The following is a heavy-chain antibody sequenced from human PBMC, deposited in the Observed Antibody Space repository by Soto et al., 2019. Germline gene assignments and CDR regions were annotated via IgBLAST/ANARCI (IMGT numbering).Heavy chain of an antibody. D-gene: IGHD3-10*01. CDR2: ISAYNGNT. CDR3: GRVGSALDY. Sequence: QVQLVQSGAEVKKPGASVKVSCKASGYTFTSYGISWVRQAPGQGLEWMGWISAYNGNTNYAQKLQGRASXXTDTATSTAYMELRSLRSEDTAVYYCGRVGSALDYWGQGTLVTVSS. J-gene: IGHJ4*02. V-gene: IGHV1-18*01. CDR1: GYTFTSYG.